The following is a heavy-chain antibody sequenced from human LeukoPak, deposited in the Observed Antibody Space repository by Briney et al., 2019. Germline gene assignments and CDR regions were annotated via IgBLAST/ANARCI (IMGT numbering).Heavy chain of an antibody. D-gene: IGHD5-18*01. CDR2: ISSSSSTI. V-gene: IGHV3-48*02. Sequence: GGSLRLSCAASGFTFSSYTMNWVRQAPGKGLEWVSYISSSSSTIYYADSVRGRFTISRDNAKNSLYLQMNSLRDEDTAVYYCARYVDTTMLTWGQGTLVTVSS. CDR1: GFTFSSYT. J-gene: IGHJ4*02. CDR3: ARYVDTTMLT.